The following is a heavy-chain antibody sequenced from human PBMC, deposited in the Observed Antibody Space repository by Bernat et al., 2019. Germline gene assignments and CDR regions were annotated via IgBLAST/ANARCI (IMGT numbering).Heavy chain of an antibody. J-gene: IGHJ4*02. V-gene: IGHV1-69*06. CDR3: ATDLSHRGRNTRGRGATSTFFDY. D-gene: IGHD5-12*01. CDR1: GGTFSSYA. CDR2: IIPIFGTA. Sequence: QVQLVQSGAEVKKPGSSVKVSCKASGGTFSSYAISWVRQAPGQGLEWMGGIIPIFGTANYAQKFQGRVTITADKSTSTADRELSSLRSEEAAVYYCATDLSHRGRNTRGRGATSTFFDYWGQGTLVTVSS.